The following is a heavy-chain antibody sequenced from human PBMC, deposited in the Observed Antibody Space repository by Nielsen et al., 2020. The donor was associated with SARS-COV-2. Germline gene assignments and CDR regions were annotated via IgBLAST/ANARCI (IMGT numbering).Heavy chain of an antibody. CDR2: TYYRSKWYN. CDR3: ARESSIAVAGNYYGMDV. J-gene: IGHJ6*02. V-gene: IGHV6-1*01. CDR1: GDSVSSNSAA. D-gene: IGHD6-19*01. Sequence: LRLSCAISGDSVSSNSAAWNWIRQSPSRGLEWLGRTYYRSKWYNDYAVSVKSRITINPDTSKNQFSLQLNSVTPEDTAVYYCARESSIAVAGNYYGMDVWGQGTTVTVSS.